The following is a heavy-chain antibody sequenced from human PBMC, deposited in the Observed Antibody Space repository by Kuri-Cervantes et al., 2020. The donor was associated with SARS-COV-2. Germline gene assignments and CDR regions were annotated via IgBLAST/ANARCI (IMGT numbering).Heavy chain of an antibody. D-gene: IGHD1-26*01. CDR3: AREGGATLNWFDP. CDR2: IIPIFDTA. Sequence: SVKVSCKASRGTFSSYAISWVRQAPGQGLEWMGGIIPIFDTANYAQKFQGRVTITADESTSTAYMELSSLRSEDTAVYYCAREGGATLNWFDPWGQGTLVTVSS. CDR1: RGTFSSYA. J-gene: IGHJ5*02. V-gene: IGHV1-69*13.